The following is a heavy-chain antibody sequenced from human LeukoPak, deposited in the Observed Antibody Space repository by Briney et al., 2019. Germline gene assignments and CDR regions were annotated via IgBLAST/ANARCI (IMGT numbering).Heavy chain of an antibody. CDR2: IWYDGSNK. D-gene: IGHD3-10*01. CDR1: GFTFSHYG. CDR3: ARDRFGIRRDYFDY. V-gene: IGHV3-33*08. J-gene: IGHJ4*02. Sequence: GGSLRLSCAASGFTFSHYGMHWVRQAPGKGLEWVALIWYDGSNKYYVDSVKGRFTISRDNSKNTLYLQMNSLRAEDTAVYYCARDRFGIRRDYFDYWGQGTLVTVSS.